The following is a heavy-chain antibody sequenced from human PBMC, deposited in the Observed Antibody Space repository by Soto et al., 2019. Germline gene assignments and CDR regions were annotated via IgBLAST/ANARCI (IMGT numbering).Heavy chain of an antibody. V-gene: IGHV1-18*01. CDR2: ITPNSGYT. J-gene: IGHJ5*02. CDR1: GYKFSSYA. D-gene: IGHD3-9*01. Sequence: QLQLMQSGGEARNPGASVKVSCEASGYKFSSYAISWLRQAPGQGLEWMGLITPNSGYTNYAQKFQGRLILTTDIPSCTAYMELTSLTYDDTAMYYCATSYDTGFDPWGQGTLVSVS. CDR3: ATSYDTGFDP.